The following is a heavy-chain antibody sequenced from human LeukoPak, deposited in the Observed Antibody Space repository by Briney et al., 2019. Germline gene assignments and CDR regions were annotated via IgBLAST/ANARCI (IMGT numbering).Heavy chain of an antibody. CDR3: ARVGFSAEDY. Sequence: PGGSLRLSCAASGFTFSSYSMNWVRQAPGKGLKWVSSISSSSSYIYYADSVKGRFTISRDNAKYSLYLQMNSLRAEDTAVYYCARVGFSAEDYWGQGTLVTVSS. D-gene: IGHD1-26*01. V-gene: IGHV3-21*01. CDR2: ISSSSSYI. J-gene: IGHJ4*02. CDR1: GFTFSSYS.